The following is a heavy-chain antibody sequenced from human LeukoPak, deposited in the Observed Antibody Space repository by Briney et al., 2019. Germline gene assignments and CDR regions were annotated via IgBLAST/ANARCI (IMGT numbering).Heavy chain of an antibody. CDR1: GFTLSTYG. J-gene: IGHJ5*02. V-gene: IGHV3-30*03. CDR3: ARPDADMAA. D-gene: IGHD2-15*01. CDR2: ISNDGSNK. Sequence: GRSLRLSCAASGFTLSTYGMHWVRQAPGKGLEWVAVISNDGSNKLYGDSVKGRFTISRDNSKNTLYLQMNSLRAEDTAVYYCARPDADMAAWGQGTLVTVSS.